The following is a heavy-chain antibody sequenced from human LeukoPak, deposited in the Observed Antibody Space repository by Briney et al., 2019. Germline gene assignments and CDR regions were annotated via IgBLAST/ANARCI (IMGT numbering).Heavy chain of an antibody. D-gene: IGHD4-17*01. V-gene: IGHV6-1*01. Sequence: SQTLSLTCAISGDSVSSNSAAWNWIRQSPSRCLEWLGRTYYRSKWYNDYAVSVKSRITINPDTSKNQFSLQLNSVTPEDTAVYYCARDKFVEGDYGDYYLVGFDYWGQGTLVTVSS. J-gene: IGHJ4*02. CDR2: TYYRSKWYN. CDR3: ARDKFVEGDYGDYYLVGFDY. CDR1: GDSVSSNSAA.